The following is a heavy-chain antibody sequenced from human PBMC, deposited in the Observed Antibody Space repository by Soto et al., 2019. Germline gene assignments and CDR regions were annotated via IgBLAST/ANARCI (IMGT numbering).Heavy chain of an antibody. CDR3: ARSRITMVRGVPAPFGMDG. Sequence: ASVKVSCKASGYTFTSYGISWVRQAPGQGLEWMGWISAYNGNTNYAQKLQGRVTMTTDTSTSTAYMELRSLRSDDTAVYYCARSRITMVRGVPAPFGMDGWGQGTTVTVAS. D-gene: IGHD3-10*01. V-gene: IGHV1-18*01. CDR2: ISAYNGNT. J-gene: IGHJ6*01. CDR1: GYTFTSYG.